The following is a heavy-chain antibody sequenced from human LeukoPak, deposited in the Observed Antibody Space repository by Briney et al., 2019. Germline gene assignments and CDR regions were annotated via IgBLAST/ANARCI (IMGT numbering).Heavy chain of an antibody. CDR1: GSAFSAYR. Sequence: PGESLRLSVTAPGSAFSAYRMTWVRQAPGKGLDWVSAFSGNSVTIYYADSVKGRFTISRDNSKNTLYLQMYSLRAEDTAVYYCAKILSGTYSFDLWGQGTLVTVSS. D-gene: IGHD1-26*01. V-gene: IGHV3-23*01. CDR2: FSGNSVTI. CDR3: AKILSGTYSFDL. J-gene: IGHJ4*02.